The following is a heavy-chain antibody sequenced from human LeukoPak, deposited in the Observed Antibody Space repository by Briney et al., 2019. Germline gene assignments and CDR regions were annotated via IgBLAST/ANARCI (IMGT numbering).Heavy chain of an antibody. CDR3: ARVKAGSYYAFDI. CDR2: IYYSGST. V-gene: IGHV4-59*08. Sequence: SETLSLTGTVSGGSISSYYWSWIRQPPGKGLEWIGYIYYSGSTNYNPSLKSRVTISVDTSKNQFSLKLSSVTAADTAVYYCARVKAGSYYAFDIWGQGTMVTVSS. CDR1: GGSISSYY. D-gene: IGHD1-26*01. J-gene: IGHJ3*02.